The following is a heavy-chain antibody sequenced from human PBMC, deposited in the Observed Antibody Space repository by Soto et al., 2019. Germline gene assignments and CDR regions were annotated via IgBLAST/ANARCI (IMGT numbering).Heavy chain of an antibody. V-gene: IGHV1-69*13. Sequence: AASVKVSCKASGGTFSSYAISWVRQAPGQGLEWMGGIIPIFGTANYAQKFQGRVTITADESTSTAYMELSSLRSEDTAVYYCARAVQRGDCSGGSCYPFQHWGQGTLVNVSS. D-gene: IGHD2-15*01. J-gene: IGHJ1*01. CDR1: GGTFSSYA. CDR3: ARAVQRGDCSGGSCYPFQH. CDR2: IIPIFGTA.